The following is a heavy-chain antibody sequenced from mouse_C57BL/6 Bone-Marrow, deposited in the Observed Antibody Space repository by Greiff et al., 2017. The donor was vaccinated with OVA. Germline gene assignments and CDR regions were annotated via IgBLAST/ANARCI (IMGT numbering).Heavy chain of an antibody. V-gene: IGHV3-6*01. Sequence: VQLKESGPGLVKPSQSLSLTCSVTGYSITSGYYWNWIRQFSGNKLEWMGYISYDGSNNYNPSLENRISITRDTSKNQFFLKLKSVTTEDTATYYCAREASSDYDTAYWGQGTLVTVSA. J-gene: IGHJ3*01. CDR3: AREASSDYDTAY. CDR2: ISYDGSN. D-gene: IGHD2-4*01. CDR1: GYSITSGYY.